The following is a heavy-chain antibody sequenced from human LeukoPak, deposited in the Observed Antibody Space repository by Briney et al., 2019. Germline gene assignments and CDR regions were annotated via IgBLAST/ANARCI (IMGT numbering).Heavy chain of an antibody. J-gene: IGHJ4*02. CDR2: TYYKSKWYN. CDR3: ARSLGPGLDY. CDR1: GDSVSSNSAA. V-gene: IGHV6-1*01. Sequence: SQTLSLTCAISGDSVSSNSAAWNWTRQSPSRGLEWLGRTYYKSKWYNEYAVSVKSRITINPDTSKNHFSLQLNSVTPEDTAVYYCARSLGPGLDYWGQGTLVTVSS. D-gene: IGHD1-1*01.